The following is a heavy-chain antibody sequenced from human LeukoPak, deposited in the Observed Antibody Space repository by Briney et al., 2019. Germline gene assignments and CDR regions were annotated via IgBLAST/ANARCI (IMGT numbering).Heavy chain of an antibody. J-gene: IGHJ6*03. V-gene: IGHV3-33*01. Sequence: GRSLRLSCAASGFTFSSYGMHWVRQAPGKGLEWVAVIWYDGSNKYYADSVKGRFTISRDNSKNTLYLQMNSLRAEDTAVYYCARRGRSSSQSANYYYYMDVWGKGTTVTLSS. CDR3: ARRGRSSSQSANYYYYMDV. CDR1: GFTFSSYG. CDR2: IWYDGSNK.